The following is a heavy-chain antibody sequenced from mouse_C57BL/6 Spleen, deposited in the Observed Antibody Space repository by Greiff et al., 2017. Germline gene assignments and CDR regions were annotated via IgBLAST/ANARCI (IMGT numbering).Heavy chain of an antibody. Sequence: VHVKQSGPELVKPGASVKISCKASGYSFTDYNMNWVKQSNGKSLEWIGVINPNYGTTSYNQKFKGKATLTVDQSSSTAYMQLNSLTSEDSAVYYCARSLQFITTVVAKDGDVWGTGTTVTGAS. CDR2: INPNYGTT. V-gene: IGHV1-39*01. D-gene: IGHD1-1*01. CDR1: GYSFTDYN. J-gene: IGHJ1*03. CDR3: ARSLQFITTVVAKDGDV.